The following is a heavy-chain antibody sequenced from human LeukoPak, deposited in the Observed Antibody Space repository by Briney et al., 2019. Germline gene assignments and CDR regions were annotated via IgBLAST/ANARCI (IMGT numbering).Heavy chain of an antibody. V-gene: IGHV3-48*03. Sequence: GGSLRLSCAASGFTFSSYEMNWVRQAPGKGLEWASYISSSGSTIYYADSAKGRFTISRDNAKNSLYLQMNSLRAEDTAVYYCAELGITMIGGVWGKGTTVTISS. CDR1: GFTFSSYE. CDR2: ISSSGSTI. J-gene: IGHJ6*04. D-gene: IGHD3-10*02. CDR3: AELGITMIGGV.